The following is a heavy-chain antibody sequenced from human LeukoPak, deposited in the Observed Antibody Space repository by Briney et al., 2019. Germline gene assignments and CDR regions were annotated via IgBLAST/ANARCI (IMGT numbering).Heavy chain of an antibody. CDR3: ARLSGTHAFDI. J-gene: IGHJ3*02. CDR1: GGSISSRSYY. D-gene: IGHD6-13*01. CDR2: IYYSGST. Sequence: SETLSLTCTVSGGSISSRSYYWGWIRQPPGKGLEWIGSIYYSGSTYYNPSLKSRVTISVDTSKNQFSLKLSSVTAADTAVYYCARLSGTHAFDIWGQGTMVTVSS. V-gene: IGHV4-39*01.